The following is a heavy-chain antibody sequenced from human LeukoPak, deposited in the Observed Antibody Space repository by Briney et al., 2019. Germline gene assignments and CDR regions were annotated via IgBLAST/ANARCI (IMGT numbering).Heavy chain of an antibody. Sequence: GGSLRLSCAASGFTFTSYWMHWVRQPPGKGLVWVSRVEHDGSRTAYADSVTGRFTISRDNARNMVYLQMNSLRAEDTAVYYCATDLGWGQGTLVTVSS. D-gene: IGHD4-17*01. CDR1: GFTFTSYW. CDR3: ATDLG. V-gene: IGHV3-74*01. J-gene: IGHJ4*02. CDR2: VEHDGSRT.